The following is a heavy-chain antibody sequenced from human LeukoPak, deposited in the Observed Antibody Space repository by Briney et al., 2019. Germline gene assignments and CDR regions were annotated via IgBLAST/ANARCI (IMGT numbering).Heavy chain of an antibody. V-gene: IGHV3-7*01. CDR1: GFTSGNHW. J-gene: IGHJ4*02. CDR2: INQDGSEK. D-gene: IGHD3-10*01. Sequence: GGSLRLSCAASGFTSGNHWMSWVRQAPGKGLEWVANINQDGSEKYYVDSVKGRFTISRDNAKNSLYLQVNSLRAEDTAVYYCGRAYGAGSCDYWGQGTLVTVSS. CDR3: GRAYGAGSCDY.